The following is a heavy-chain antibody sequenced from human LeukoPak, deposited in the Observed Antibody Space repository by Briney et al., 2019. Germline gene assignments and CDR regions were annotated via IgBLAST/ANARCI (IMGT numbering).Heavy chain of an antibody. V-gene: IGHV1-69*06. J-gene: IGHJ6*03. Sequence: EASVKVSCKASGGTFRSYAFTWVRQAPGRGLEWMGGIISIFGTANYAQKFQGRVTITADKSTSTAYMELSSLRSEDTAVYYCAAVGYKYGIKDYYYYYYMDVWGKGTTVTVSS. D-gene: IGHD5-12*01. CDR3: AAVGYKYGIKDYYYYYYMDV. CDR2: IISIFGTA. CDR1: GGTFRSYA.